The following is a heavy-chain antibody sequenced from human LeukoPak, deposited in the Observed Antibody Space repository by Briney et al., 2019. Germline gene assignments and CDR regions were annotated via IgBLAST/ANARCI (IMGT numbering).Heavy chain of an antibody. CDR2: INPNSGGT. Sequence: GASVKVSCKASGYTFTSYGISWVRQAPGQGLEWMGWINPNSGGTNYAQKFQGRVTMTRDTSISTAYMELSRLRSDDTAVYYCARGTGPRYYYGSGSYYFDYWGQGTLVTVSS. CDR1: GYTFTSYG. V-gene: IGHV1-2*02. D-gene: IGHD3-10*01. CDR3: ARGTGPRYYYGSGSYYFDY. J-gene: IGHJ4*02.